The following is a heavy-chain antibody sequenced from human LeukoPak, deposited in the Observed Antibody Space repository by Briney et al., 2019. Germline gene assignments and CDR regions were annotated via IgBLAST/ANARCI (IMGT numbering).Heavy chain of an antibody. CDR1: GFTFSSYG. CDR2: ISYDGSNK. Sequence: GGSLRLSCAASGFTFSSYGMHWVRQAPGKGLEWVAVISYDGSNKYYADSVKGRFTISRDNSKNTLYLQMNSLRAEDTAVYYCAKERPEYSGYGGGFDYWGQGTLVTVFS. CDR3: AKERPEYSGYGGGFDY. J-gene: IGHJ4*02. V-gene: IGHV3-30*18. D-gene: IGHD5-12*01.